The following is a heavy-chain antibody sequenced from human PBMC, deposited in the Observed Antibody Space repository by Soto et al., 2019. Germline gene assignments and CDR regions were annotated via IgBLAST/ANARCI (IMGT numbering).Heavy chain of an antibody. D-gene: IGHD6-13*01. CDR2: IHYSGRT. V-gene: IGHV4-31*03. J-gene: IGHJ5*02. Sequence: QVQLQESGPGLVEPSQTLSLTCTVSGGSISGEGYYWSWIRQYSGRGLEWIGYIHYSGRTYYNPSLKSRVIISVDTSKTQFFLNLSSVTAADTAVYYCARAWTATAGWANWFDRWGQGTLVTVPS. CDR3: ARAWTATAGWANWFDR. CDR1: GGSISGEGYY.